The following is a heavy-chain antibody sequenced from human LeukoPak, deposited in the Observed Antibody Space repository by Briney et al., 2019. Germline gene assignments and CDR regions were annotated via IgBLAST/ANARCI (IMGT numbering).Heavy chain of an antibody. Sequence: GESLKISCKGSGYSFTSYWINWVRQMPGKGLEWMGRIDPSDSYTNYSPSFQGHVTISADRSTSTAYLQWSSLKASDTAMYYCARKGANRPAFDIWGQGTMVTVSS. D-gene: IGHD4/OR15-4a*01. J-gene: IGHJ3*02. V-gene: IGHV5-10-1*01. CDR1: GYSFTSYW. CDR2: IDPSDSYT. CDR3: ARKGANRPAFDI.